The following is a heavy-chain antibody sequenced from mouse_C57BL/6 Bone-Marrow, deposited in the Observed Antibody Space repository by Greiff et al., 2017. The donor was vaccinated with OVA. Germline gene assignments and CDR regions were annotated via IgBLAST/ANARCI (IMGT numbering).Heavy chain of an antibody. CDR1: GYTFTSYG. CDR3: ARGDGYWTYWYFDV. D-gene: IGHD2-3*01. Sequence: LVESGAELARPGASVKLSCKASGYTFTSYGISWVKQRTGQGLEWIGEIYPRSGNTYYNEKFKGKATLTADKSSSTAYMELRSLTSEDSAVYFCARGDGYWTYWYFDVWGTGTTVTVSS. V-gene: IGHV1-81*01. CDR2: IYPRSGNT. J-gene: IGHJ1*03.